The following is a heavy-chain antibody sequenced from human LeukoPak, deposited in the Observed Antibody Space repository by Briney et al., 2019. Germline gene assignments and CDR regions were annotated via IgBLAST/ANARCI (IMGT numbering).Heavy chain of an antibody. CDR3: VRSRGAASVIEY. D-gene: IGHD2-15*01. J-gene: IGHJ4*02. CDR1: GFTFSNYW. Sequence: GGSLRLSCAASGFTFSNYWMHWVRQVPGKGLVWVSRITHDGGSTAYADSVKGRFTISRDNAKDTVYLQMNSLRAEDTAIYYCVRSRGAASVIEYWGQGTLVTVSS. V-gene: IGHV3-74*01. CDR2: ITHDGGST.